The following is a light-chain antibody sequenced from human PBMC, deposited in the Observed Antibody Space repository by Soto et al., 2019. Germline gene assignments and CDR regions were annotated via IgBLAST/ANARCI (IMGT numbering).Light chain of an antibody. Sequence: EIVLTQSPGTLSLSPGERATLSCRASQSVSSSYLAWYQQKPGQAPRLLIYGASSRATGIPDRFSGSGSGTDFTLPSSRLEPEDFAVYYCQQYGSSSLAFGQGTKVEIK. CDR1: QSVSSSY. CDR3: QQYGSSSLA. J-gene: IGKJ1*01. V-gene: IGKV3-20*01. CDR2: GAS.